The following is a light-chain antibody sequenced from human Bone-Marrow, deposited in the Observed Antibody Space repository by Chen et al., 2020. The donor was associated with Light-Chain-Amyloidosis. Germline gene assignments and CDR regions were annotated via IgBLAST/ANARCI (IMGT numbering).Light chain of an antibody. CDR1: GGSIASNY. Sequence: NFMLTQPHSVSESPGKTVIISCTRSGGSIASNYVQWYQQRPGSAPTTVIYEDNQRPSGVPDRFSGSIVSSSNSASITIYGVKTEDVPDYYCPSYDSTSRVFGGGTKLPVL. CDR3: PSYDSTSRV. J-gene: IGLJ3*02. V-gene: IGLV6-57*03. CDR2: EDN.